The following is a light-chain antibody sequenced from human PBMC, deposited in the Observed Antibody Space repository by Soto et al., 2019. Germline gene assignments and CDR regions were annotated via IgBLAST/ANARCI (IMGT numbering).Light chain of an antibody. J-gene: IGKJ4*01. CDR1: QGISSY. CDR3: QQINSYLS. V-gene: IGKV1-9*01. CDR2: AAS. Sequence: DIQLTQSPSFLSASVGDRVTITYRASQGISSYLAWYQQKPGKAPKLLIYAASTFQSGVPSRFSCSGSWTEFTLTISRLQPEDFATYYCQQINSYLSFGGGTKVEIK.